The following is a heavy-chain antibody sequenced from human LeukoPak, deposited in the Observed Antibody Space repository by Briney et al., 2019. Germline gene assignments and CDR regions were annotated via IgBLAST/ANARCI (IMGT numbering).Heavy chain of an antibody. D-gene: IGHD3-22*01. V-gene: IGHV4-34*01. Sequence: SETLSLTCAVYGGSFSGYYWSWIRQPPGKGLEWIGEINHSGSTNYNPSLKSRVTISVDTSKNQFSLKLSSVTAADTAVYYCAGPSYYYDSSGYSHNYYYYYYMDVWGKGTTVTVSS. CDR3: AGPSYYYDSSGYSHNYYYYYYMDV. CDR1: GGSFSGYY. J-gene: IGHJ6*03. CDR2: INHSGST.